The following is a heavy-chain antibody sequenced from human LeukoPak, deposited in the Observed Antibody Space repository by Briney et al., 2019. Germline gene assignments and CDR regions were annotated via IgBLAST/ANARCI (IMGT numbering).Heavy chain of an antibody. V-gene: IGHV3-21*01. J-gene: IGHJ4*02. CDR2: ISSSSSFI. CDR3: ARVDFAPRALDY. CDR1: GFTLNTYT. Sequence: GGSLRLSCAAFGFTLNTYTMNWVRQAPGRGLEWVSSISSSSSFISYAGSVKGRFTISRDNARNSLYLQMNSLRAEDTAVYYCARVDFAPRALDYWGQGTLVTVSS.